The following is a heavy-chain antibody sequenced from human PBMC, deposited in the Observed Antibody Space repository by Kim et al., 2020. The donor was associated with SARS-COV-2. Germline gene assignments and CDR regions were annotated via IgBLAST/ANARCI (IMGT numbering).Heavy chain of an antibody. CDR3: ATCQGYNYYGIDV. J-gene: IGHJ6*02. CDR1: GFTVSSNY. Sequence: GGSLRLSCAASGFTVSSNYMTWVRQAPGKGLDWVSIIYGGGSTYYADFVKGRFTISRDNSKNTLYLQMNSLRADDTAVYYCATCQGYNYYGIDVWGQGPTVTVSS. CDR2: IYGGGST. V-gene: IGHV3-53*01.